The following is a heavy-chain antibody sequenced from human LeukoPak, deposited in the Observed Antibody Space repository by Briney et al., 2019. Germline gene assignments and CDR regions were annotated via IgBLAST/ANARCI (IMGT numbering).Heavy chain of an antibody. V-gene: IGHV4-59*01. CDR2: IYYSGST. J-gene: IGHJ4*02. D-gene: IGHD6-6*01. CDR1: DDSISRYY. CDR3: ARAARPFNPFDY. Sequence: PSETLSLTCSVSDDSISRYYWSWIRQPAGKGLEWIGYIYYSGSTNYNPSLKSRVTISVDTSKNQFSLKLSSVTAADTAVYYCARAARPFNPFDYWGQGTLVTVSS.